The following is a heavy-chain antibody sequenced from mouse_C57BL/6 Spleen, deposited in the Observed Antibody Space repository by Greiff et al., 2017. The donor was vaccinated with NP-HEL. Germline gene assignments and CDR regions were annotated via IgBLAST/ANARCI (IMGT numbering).Heavy chain of an antibody. Sequence: EVQGVESGGDLVKPGGSLKLSCAASGFTFSSYGMSWVRQTPDKRLEWVATISSGGSYTYYPDSVKGRFTISRDNAKNTLYLQMSSLKSEDTAMYYCARQTGSYYWGQGTSVTVSS. CDR3: ARQTGSYY. D-gene: IGHD4-1*01. CDR2: ISSGGSYT. J-gene: IGHJ4*01. V-gene: IGHV5-6*01. CDR1: GFTFSSYG.